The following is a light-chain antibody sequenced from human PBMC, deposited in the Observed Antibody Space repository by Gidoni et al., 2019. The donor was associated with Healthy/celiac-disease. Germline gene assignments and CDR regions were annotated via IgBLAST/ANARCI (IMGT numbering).Light chain of an antibody. CDR3: QQYNNWPSYT. J-gene: IGKJ2*01. CDR1: QSVRRN. CDR2: GAS. Sequence: IVMTQSPATLSVSPGEGATLSCSARQSVRRNLTLYQQKPGHAPRLLIYGASTRATGIPARFSGSGSGTEFTFTISILHSEDFAVYYCQQYNNWPSYTFGQXTKLEIK. V-gene: IGKV3-15*01.